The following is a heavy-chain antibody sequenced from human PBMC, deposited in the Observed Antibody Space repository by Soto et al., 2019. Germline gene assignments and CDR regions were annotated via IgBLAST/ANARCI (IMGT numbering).Heavy chain of an antibody. V-gene: IGHV1-69*12. J-gene: IGHJ5*02. CDR1: GGTFSDYA. CDR2: IIPIFAKA. Sequence: QVQLVQSGAVVKKPGSSVKVSCKASGGTFSDYAFTWVRQAPGQGLEWMGGIIPIFAKADYAQKFQGRVTITADESTSTAYTELSSLRSEDTAMYFCTTSPSSGWYNWFDPWGPGTLVTVSS. CDR3: TTSPSSGWYNWFDP. D-gene: IGHD6-19*01.